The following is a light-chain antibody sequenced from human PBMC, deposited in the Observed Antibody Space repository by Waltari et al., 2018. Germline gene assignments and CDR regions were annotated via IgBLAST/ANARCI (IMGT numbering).Light chain of an antibody. CDR2: QHF. CDR3: QAWDSNTAI. J-gene: IGLJ2*01. CDR1: NLWDKY. V-gene: IGLV3-1*01. Sequence: SYKLTQPPSVSVSPGQTARITCSGENLWDKYTAWYQQKPGQSPILIIYQHFKRPSGIPERFSDSGSHFGNTATLTIRGTQTVDEAVYYCQAWDSNTAIFGGGTKLIVL.